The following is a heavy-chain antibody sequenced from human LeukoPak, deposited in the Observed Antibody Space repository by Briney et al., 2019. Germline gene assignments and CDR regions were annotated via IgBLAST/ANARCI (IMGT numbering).Heavy chain of an antibody. Sequence: PSETLSLTCTVSGGSISSSHYYWGWIRQPPGKGLEWIGSIYYSGSTYYNPSLKSRVTISVDTSKNQFSLKLSSVTAADTAVYYCARDLRSGYGSGSEYYYYYYMDVWGKGTTVTVSS. CDR2: IYYSGST. D-gene: IGHD3-10*01. J-gene: IGHJ6*03. V-gene: IGHV4-39*07. CDR3: ARDLRSGYGSGSEYYYYYYMDV. CDR1: GGSISSSHYY.